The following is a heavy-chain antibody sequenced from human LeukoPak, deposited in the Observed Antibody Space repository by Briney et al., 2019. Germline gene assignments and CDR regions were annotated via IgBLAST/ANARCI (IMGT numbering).Heavy chain of an antibody. CDR2: IKQDGSEK. Sequence: GRSLRLSCAASGFPFSSYGMHWVRPAPGKGLEWVANIKQDGSEKYYVDSVKGRFTISRDNAKNSLYLQMNSLRSEDTAVYYCARDLISSALGSSSSVDVWGKGTTVTVSS. V-gene: IGHV3-7*03. J-gene: IGHJ6*04. CDR1: GFPFSSYG. CDR3: ARDLISSALGSSSSVDV. D-gene: IGHD6-6*01.